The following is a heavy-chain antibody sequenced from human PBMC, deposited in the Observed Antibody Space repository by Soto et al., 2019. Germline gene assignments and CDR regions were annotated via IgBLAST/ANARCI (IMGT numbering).Heavy chain of an antibody. Sequence: EVQLLESGGGFVQPGGSLRLSCVVSGFMFRDYLMGWLRQAPGKGLEWVAATTATGGSTFYADSVKGRFTISRDNSINTLYQQMNNLRVEESAVYSCAKYCIIAVGDFDMWGHGTMVADSS. CDR1: GFMFRDYL. CDR2: TTATGGST. V-gene: IGHV3-23*01. CDR3: AKYCIIAVGDFDM. J-gene: IGHJ3*02. D-gene: IGHD6-19*01.